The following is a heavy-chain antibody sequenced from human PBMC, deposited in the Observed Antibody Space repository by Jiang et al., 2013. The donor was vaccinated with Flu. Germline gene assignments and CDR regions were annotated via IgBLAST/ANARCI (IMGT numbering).Heavy chain of an antibody. CDR1: ELS. D-gene: IGHD3-16*01. CDR3: ATDGYIMIRVGKFFDI. Sequence: ELSIHWVRQAPGIGLEWMGGFDPEDGETVYAQKFQGRVTMTGDTSPDIAYMELSSLTSEDTAVYYCATDGYIMIRVGKFFDIWGQGSMVTVSS. J-gene: IGHJ3*02. CDR2: FDPEDGET. V-gene: IGHV1-24*01.